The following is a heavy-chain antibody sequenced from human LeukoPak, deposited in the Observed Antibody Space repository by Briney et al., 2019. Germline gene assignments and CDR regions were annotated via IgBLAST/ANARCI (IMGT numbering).Heavy chain of an antibody. CDR2: FDPEDGET. D-gene: IGHD5-18*01. CDR3: ATGGGDTAMVTGVY. Sequence: ASVKVSCKVSGYTLTELSMHWVRQAPGKGLEWMGGFDPEDGETIYAQKFQGRVTMTEDTSTDTAYMELSSLRSEDTAVYYCATGGGDTAMVTGVYWGQGTLVTDSS. V-gene: IGHV1-24*01. CDR1: GYTLTELS. J-gene: IGHJ4*02.